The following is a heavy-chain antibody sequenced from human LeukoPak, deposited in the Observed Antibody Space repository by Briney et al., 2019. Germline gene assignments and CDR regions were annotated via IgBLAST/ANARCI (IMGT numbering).Heavy chain of an antibody. Sequence: GVSLRLSCAASGFTFSDYYMIWIRQAPGKGLEWISYISGSGNTIYYADSVKGRFTISRDNAKNSLYLQMNSLRVEDTALYYCARERLWSRDGYNPFWGQGTLVTVSS. CDR3: ARERLWSRDGYNPF. V-gene: IGHV3-11*04. D-gene: IGHD5-24*01. CDR2: ISGSGNTI. CDR1: GFTFSDYY. J-gene: IGHJ4*02.